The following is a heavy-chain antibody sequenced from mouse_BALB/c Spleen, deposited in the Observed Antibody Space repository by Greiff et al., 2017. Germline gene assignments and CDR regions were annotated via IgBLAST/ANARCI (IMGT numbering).Heavy chain of an antibody. Sequence: EVQLQQSGPGLVKPSQSLSLTCTVTGYSITSDYAWNWIRQFPGNKLEWMGYISYSGSTSYNPSLKSRISITRDTSKNQFFLQLNSVTTEDTATYYCARKFHYYGSAWFAYWGQGTLVTVSA. CDR2: ISYSGST. D-gene: IGHD1-1*01. CDR1: GYSITSDYA. J-gene: IGHJ3*01. V-gene: IGHV3-2*02. CDR3: ARKFHYYGSAWFAY.